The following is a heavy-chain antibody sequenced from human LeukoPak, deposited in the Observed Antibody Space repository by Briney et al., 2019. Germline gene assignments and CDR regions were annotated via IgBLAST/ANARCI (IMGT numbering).Heavy chain of an antibody. V-gene: IGHV4-39*01. CDR2: IYYSGST. D-gene: IGHD5-12*01. Sequence: SETLSLTCTVSGGSISSSSYYWGWIRQPPGKGLEWIGSIYYSGSTYYNPSLKSRVTISVDTSKNQFSLKLSSVTAADTAVYYCASTARGYDSSFDYWGQETLVTVSS. J-gene: IGHJ4*02. CDR3: ASTARGYDSSFDY. CDR1: GGSISSSSYY.